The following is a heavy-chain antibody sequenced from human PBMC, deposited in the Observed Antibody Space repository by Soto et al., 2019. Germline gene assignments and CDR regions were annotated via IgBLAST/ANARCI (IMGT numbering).Heavy chain of an antibody. Sequence: ETLSLTCTVSSGSISIYYWSWIRQPPGKGLEWIGYIYYSGSTNYNPSLKSRVTISVDTSKNQFSLKLSSVTAADTAVYYCARDQDWFDPWGQGTLVTVS. V-gene: IGHV4-59*01. CDR1: SGSISIYY. J-gene: IGHJ5*02. CDR2: IYYSGST. CDR3: ARDQDWFDP.